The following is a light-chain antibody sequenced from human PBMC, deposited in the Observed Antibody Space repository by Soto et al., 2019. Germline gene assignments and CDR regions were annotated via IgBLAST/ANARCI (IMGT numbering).Light chain of an antibody. Sequence: EVVMTKSPGTLSVSPGESATLSCRASQTVSSNVAWYQQRPGQAPRLLIDGAFTRATCVPARFSGSRSGTEFTLTISSPQSEDFAVYYCQQHNNWPYTFGQGTKLEIK. J-gene: IGKJ2*01. CDR1: QTVSSN. CDR3: QQHNNWPYT. V-gene: IGKV3-15*01. CDR2: GAF.